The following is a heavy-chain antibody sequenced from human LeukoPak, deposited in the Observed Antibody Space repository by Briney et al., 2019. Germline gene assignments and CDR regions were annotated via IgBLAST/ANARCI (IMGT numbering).Heavy chain of an antibody. CDR3: ARGVWQQLHEYFQH. D-gene: IGHD6-13*01. J-gene: IGHJ1*01. V-gene: IGHV4-59*12. CDR1: GGSISSYY. Sequence: SETLSLTCTVSGGSISSYYRSWIRQPPGKGLEWIGYIYYSGSTNYNPSLKSRVTMSVDTSKNQFSLQLNSVTPEDTAVYYCARGVWQQLHEYFQHWGQGTLVTVSS. CDR2: IYYSGST.